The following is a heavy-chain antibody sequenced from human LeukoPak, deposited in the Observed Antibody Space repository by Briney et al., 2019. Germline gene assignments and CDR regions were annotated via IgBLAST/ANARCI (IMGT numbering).Heavy chain of an antibody. CDR1: GCSISSGRYY. V-gene: IGHV4-39*07. CDR2: IYYSGST. CDR3: ARESVGSSSEVFDY. Sequence: SQTLSLTCTVSGCSISSGRYYWGWIRPPPGRGLEWIGSIYYSGSTYYNPSLKSRVTISVDTSKNQFSLKLSSVTAADTAVYYCARESVGSSSEVFDYWGQGTLVTVSS. J-gene: IGHJ4*02. D-gene: IGHD2-15*01.